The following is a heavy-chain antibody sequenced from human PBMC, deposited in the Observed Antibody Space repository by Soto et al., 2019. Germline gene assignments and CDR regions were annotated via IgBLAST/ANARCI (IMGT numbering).Heavy chain of an antibody. CDR3: VREGPYGARYFDL. CDR2: LYSGGNT. D-gene: IGHD4-17*01. J-gene: IGHJ2*01. V-gene: IGHV3-66*01. Sequence: ESGGGLVQPGGSLRLSCAASGFTVSSNYMSWGRQAPGKGLEWLSSLYSGGNTNYADSVKDRVTISRDKSKNTLYLQMNSLRDEYTAVYHCVREGPYGARYFDLWGRGTLVTVSS. CDR1: GFTVSSNY.